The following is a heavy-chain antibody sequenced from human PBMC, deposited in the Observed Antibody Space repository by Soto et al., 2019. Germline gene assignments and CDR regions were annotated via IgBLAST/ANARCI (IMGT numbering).Heavy chain of an antibody. CDR2: INPYNGGT. CDR1: GYIFTGYY. V-gene: IGHV1-2*02. J-gene: IGHJ4*02. Sequence: QVQLVQSGAEVKKPGASVKVSCKASGYIFTGYYMHWVRQAPGQGLEWMGWINPYNGGTNYPQKVQRRFTVTRDTAISISNMERSRLRSNDTAVHYCAREGIPVPGTGGGFDYWGQGTLVTVCS. D-gene: IGHD6-19*01. CDR3: AREGIPVPGTGGGFDY.